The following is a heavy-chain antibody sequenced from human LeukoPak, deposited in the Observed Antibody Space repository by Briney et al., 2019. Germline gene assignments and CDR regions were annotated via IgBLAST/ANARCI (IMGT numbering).Heavy chain of an antibody. D-gene: IGHD6-6*01. Sequence: GGSLRLSCAASGFTFSSYGMHWVRQAPGKGLEWVAVIWYDGSNKYYADSVKGRFTISRDNSKNTLYLQMNSLRAEDTAVYYYARANRRHREYSSRNYYYYYMDVWGKGTTVTVSS. J-gene: IGHJ6*03. CDR1: GFTFSSYG. CDR2: IWYDGSNK. V-gene: IGHV3-33*01. CDR3: ARANRRHREYSSRNYYYYYMDV.